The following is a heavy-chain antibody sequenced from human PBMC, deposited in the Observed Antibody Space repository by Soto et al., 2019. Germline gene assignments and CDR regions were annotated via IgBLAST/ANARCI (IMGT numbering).Heavy chain of an antibody. D-gene: IGHD3-3*01. J-gene: IGHJ4*02. Sequence: QVQLVQSGAEVQKPGSSVKVSCKASGDTFSRYAISWVRQAPGQGLEWMGGIKPIFGTTNYAQKFRGRVTITADESTGTAYMELISLRFEDTAVYYCAREGGFSERQDVDSWGQGTLVTVSS. V-gene: IGHV1-69*01. CDR1: GDTFSRYA. CDR2: IKPIFGTT. CDR3: AREGGFSERQDVDS.